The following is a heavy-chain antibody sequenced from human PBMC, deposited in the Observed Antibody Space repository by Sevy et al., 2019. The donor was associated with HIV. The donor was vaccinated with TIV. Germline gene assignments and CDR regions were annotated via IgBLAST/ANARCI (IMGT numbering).Heavy chain of an antibody. Sequence: ASVKVSCKVAGYRLIEVSMHWVRQAPGKGLEWMGHLDPEDGETIYEQKFQGRVTMTEDTSTDTAYMEVSSLRSEDTAVYYCAADRGEDYCSGNSCQRHYYNGLDVWGQGTTVTVSS. J-gene: IGHJ6*02. CDR2: LDPEDGET. CDR3: AADRGEDYCSGNSCQRHYYNGLDV. CDR1: GYRLIEVS. V-gene: IGHV1-24*01. D-gene: IGHD2-15*01.